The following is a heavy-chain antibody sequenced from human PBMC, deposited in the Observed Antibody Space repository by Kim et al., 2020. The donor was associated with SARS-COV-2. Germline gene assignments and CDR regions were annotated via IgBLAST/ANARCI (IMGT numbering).Heavy chain of an antibody. CDR1: GFTFSSYG. V-gene: IGHV3-30*18. Sequence: GGSLRLSCAASGFTFSSYGMHWVRQAPGKGLEWVAVISYDGSNKYYADSVKGRFTISRDNSKNTLYLQMNSLRAEDTAVYYCAKDRAMIVPGPFDYWGQGTLVTVSS. CDR2: ISYDGSNK. CDR3: AKDRAMIVPGPFDY. D-gene: IGHD3-22*01. J-gene: IGHJ4*02.